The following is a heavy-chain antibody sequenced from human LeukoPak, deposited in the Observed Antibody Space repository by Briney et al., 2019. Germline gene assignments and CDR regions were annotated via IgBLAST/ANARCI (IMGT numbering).Heavy chain of an antibody. D-gene: IGHD6-13*01. CDR3: ARAAYSSTWYSRYFDL. J-gene: IGHJ2*01. Sequence: PGGSLRLSCAASGFTFRSYDMHWVRQATGKGLEWVSGIGTAGEIYYPGSVKGRFTISRENAKNSLYLQMNSLRAGDTAVYYFARAAYSSTWYSRYFDLWGRGTLVTVSS. CDR2: IGTAGEI. V-gene: IGHV3-13*01. CDR1: GFTFRSYD.